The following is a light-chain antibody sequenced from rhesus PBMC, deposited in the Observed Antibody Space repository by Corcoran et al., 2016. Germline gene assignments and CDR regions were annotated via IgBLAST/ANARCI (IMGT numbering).Light chain of an antibody. CDR2: GAS. J-gene: IGKJ1*01. CDR3: YQHSSGYRT. Sequence: QVILTQSPATLSLSPGERATLSCRASQSVSSYLAWYQQKPGQAPRLRIYGASSRATGIPDRFSGSGSGTDFTLTISRREPEDVGVYHCYQHSSGYRTFGQGTKVEIK. CDR1: QSVSSY. V-gene: IGKV3-10*01.